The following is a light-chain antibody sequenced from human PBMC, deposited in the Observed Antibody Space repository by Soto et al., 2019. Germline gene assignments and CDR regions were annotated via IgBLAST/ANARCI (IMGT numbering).Light chain of an antibody. J-gene: IGKJ1*01. CDR2: GAS. CDR3: QQYNNWPQT. Sequence: EAVLTQSPATLSVSPGERATLSCRASQSVATNLAWYQQRPGQAPRLLIYGASKRAVGLPARFSGSGSGTEFTLTITSLQSEDFAFYYCQQYNNWPQTFGQGTKVDIK. V-gene: IGKV3-15*01. CDR1: QSVATN.